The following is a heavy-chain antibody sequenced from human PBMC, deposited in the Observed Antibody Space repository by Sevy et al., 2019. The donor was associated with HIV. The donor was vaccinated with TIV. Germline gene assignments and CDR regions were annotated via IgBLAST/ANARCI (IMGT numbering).Heavy chain of an antibody. J-gene: IGHJ4*02. CDR1: GFTVSSNY. CDR3: ARRTARYGSYYVGYDY. V-gene: IGHV3-53*01. CDR2: IYSGGST. D-gene: IGHD1-26*01. Sequence: GGSLRLSCAASGFTVSSNYMSWVRQAPGKGLEWVSVIYSGGSTYYADSVKGRFTISRDNSKNTLYLQMNSLRAEDTAVYYCARRTARYGSYYVGYDYWGQGTLVTVSS.